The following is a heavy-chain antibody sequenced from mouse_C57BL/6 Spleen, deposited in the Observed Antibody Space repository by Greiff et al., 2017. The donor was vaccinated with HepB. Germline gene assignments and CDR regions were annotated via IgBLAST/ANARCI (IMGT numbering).Heavy chain of an antibody. Sequence: VQLQQPGAELVKPGASVKLSCTASGFNFKGYYMHWVKQRTEQGLEWIGRIDPEDGETKYAQKFQGKATITVDTSSNTAYLQLSSLTSEDTAVYYCARYYGGIYAMDYWGQGTSVTVSS. CDR2: IDPEDGET. V-gene: IGHV14-2*01. D-gene: IGHD1-1*01. J-gene: IGHJ4*01. CDR3: ARYYGGIYAMDY. CDR1: GFNFKGYY.